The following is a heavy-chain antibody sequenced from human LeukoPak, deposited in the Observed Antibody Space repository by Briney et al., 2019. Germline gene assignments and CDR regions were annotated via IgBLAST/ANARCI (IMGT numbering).Heavy chain of an antibody. Sequence: GGSLRLSCAASGFTFRSYAMSWVRQAPGKGLEWVSAISGSGGSTYYADSVKGRFTISRDNSKNTLYLQMNSLRAEDTAVYYCARDLQRVPAAISYYYYGMDVWGQGTTVTVSS. V-gene: IGHV3-23*01. D-gene: IGHD2-2*01. J-gene: IGHJ6*02. CDR3: ARDLQRVPAAISYYYYGMDV. CDR1: GFTFRSYA. CDR2: ISGSGGST.